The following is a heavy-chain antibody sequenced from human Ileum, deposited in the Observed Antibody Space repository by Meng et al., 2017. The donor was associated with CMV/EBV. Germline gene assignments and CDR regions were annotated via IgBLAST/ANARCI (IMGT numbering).Heavy chain of an antibody. J-gene: IGHJ4*02. CDR2: IHSTGSI. V-gene: IGHV4-31*03. CDR1: GASIGSGTFC. Sequence: YSGSGASIGSGTFCWSWTRQYPGKGLEWMGFIHSTGSIYYNPSLKSRLLISADTSNNHFSLTLTSVTAADSAIYYCARDTIRDGVDYWGQGTLVTVSS. CDR3: ARDTIRDGVDY. D-gene: IGHD2-21*01.